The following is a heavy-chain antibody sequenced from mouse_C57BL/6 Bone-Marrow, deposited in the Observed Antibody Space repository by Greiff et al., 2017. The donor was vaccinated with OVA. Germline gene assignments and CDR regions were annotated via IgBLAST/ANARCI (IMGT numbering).Heavy chain of an antibody. V-gene: IGHV1-82*01. CDR3: ARSFYYGNYGY. CDR2: IYPGDGDT. J-gene: IGHJ2*01. D-gene: IGHD2-1*01. Sequence: VQLQQSGPELVKPGASVKISCKASGYAFSSSWMNWVKQRPGKGLEWIGGIYPGDGDTNYNGKFKGKATLTADKSSSTAYMQLSSLTSEDSAVYFCARSFYYGNYGYWGQGTTLSLL. CDR1: GYAFSSSW.